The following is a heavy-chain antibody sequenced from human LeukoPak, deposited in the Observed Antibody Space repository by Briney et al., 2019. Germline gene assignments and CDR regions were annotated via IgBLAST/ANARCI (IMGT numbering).Heavy chain of an antibody. CDR2: IKQDGSEK. CDR1: GFTFTSYW. J-gene: IGHJ4*02. D-gene: IGHD5-24*01. V-gene: IGHV3-7*01. CDR3: ARVGRWLQLRYFDY. Sequence: PGGSLRLSCVASGFTFTSYWMSWVRQAPGKGLEWVANIKQDGSEKYYLDSLEGRFTISRDNAKNSLYLQMNSLRAEDTAVYYCARVGRWLQLRYFDYWGQGTLVTVSS.